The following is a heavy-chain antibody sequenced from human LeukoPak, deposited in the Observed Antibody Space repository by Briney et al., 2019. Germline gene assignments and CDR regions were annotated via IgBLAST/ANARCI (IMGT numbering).Heavy chain of an antibody. J-gene: IGHJ4*02. Sequence: SVKVSCKASGGTFSSYAISWVRQAPGQGLEWMGRIIPILGIANYAQKFQGRVTITADKSTSTAYMELSSLRSEDTAVYYCAREILVRDFWSGYCDYWGQGTLVTVSS. CDR1: GGTFSSYA. CDR2: IIPILGIA. D-gene: IGHD3-3*01. CDR3: AREILVRDFWSGYCDY. V-gene: IGHV1-69*04.